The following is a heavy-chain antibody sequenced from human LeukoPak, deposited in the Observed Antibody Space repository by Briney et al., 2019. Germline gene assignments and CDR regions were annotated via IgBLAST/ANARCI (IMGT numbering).Heavy chain of an antibody. CDR3: AKGGLAYYDFWSGYLDY. CDR1: GFTFSSYW. D-gene: IGHD3-3*01. Sequence: GGSLRLSCAASGFTFSSYWMSWVRQAPGKGLEWVSAISGSGGSTYYADSVKGRFTISRDNSKNTLYLQMNSLRAEDTAVYYCAKGGLAYYDFWSGYLDYWGQGTLVTVSS. CDR2: ISGSGGST. J-gene: IGHJ4*02. V-gene: IGHV3-23*01.